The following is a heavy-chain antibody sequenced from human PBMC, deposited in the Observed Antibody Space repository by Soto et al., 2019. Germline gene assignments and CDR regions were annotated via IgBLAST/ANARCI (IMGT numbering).Heavy chain of an antibody. Sequence: ASVKVSCKASGYTFTIYGSMWVRQAPGQGLEWMGWISAYNGNTNYAQKLQGRVTMTTDTSTSTAYMELRSLRSDDTAVYYCARYEVRGPFDYWGQGTLVTVSS. D-gene: IGHD3-10*01. CDR3: ARYEVRGPFDY. CDR2: ISAYNGNT. J-gene: IGHJ4*02. V-gene: IGHV1-18*01. CDR1: GYTFTIYG.